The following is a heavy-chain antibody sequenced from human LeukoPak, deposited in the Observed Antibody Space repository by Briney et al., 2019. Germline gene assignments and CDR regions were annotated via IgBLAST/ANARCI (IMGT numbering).Heavy chain of an antibody. J-gene: IGHJ5*02. D-gene: IGHD3-10*01. CDR2: IYYSGTT. Sequence: SETLSLTCTVSGGSISGFFWTWIRQSPGKGLEYIGYIYYSGTTDYNPTLKSRVSMSVDTSKDQFFLNLTSVTAADTAIYYCARVGYGSGSWGWFDPWGQGTLVTVSS. CDR1: GGSISGFF. V-gene: IGHV4-59*01. CDR3: ARVGYGSGSWGWFDP.